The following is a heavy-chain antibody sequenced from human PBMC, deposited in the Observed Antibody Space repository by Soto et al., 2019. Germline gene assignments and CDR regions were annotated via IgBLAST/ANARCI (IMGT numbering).Heavy chain of an antibody. CDR2: ISYDGSSK. Sequence: QVQLVESGGGVVQPGRSLRLSCAASGFTFSNYGMYWVRQAPGKGLEWVAFISYDGSSKFYADPMKGRHTISRDNSKNSQNMQMNSLRSEDTAVYYCLNGIGNYCALDYWGQGTLVIVSS. CDR1: GFTFSNYG. J-gene: IGHJ4*02. D-gene: IGHD1-26*01. V-gene: IGHV3-30*18. CDR3: LNGIGNYCALDY.